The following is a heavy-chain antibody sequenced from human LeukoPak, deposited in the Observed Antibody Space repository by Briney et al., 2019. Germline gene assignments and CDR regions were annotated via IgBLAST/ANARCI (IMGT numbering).Heavy chain of an antibody. V-gene: IGHV3-9*01. CDR2: ISWNSGSI. J-gene: IGHJ4*02. Sequence: GGSLRLSCAASGFTFDDYAMHWVRQAPGKGLEWVSGISWNSGSIGYADSVKGRFTISRDNAKNSLYLQMNSLRAEDTALYYCAKEDYYGLDYWGQGTLVTVSS. CDR3: AKEDYYGLDY. D-gene: IGHD1-26*01. CDR1: GFTFDDYA.